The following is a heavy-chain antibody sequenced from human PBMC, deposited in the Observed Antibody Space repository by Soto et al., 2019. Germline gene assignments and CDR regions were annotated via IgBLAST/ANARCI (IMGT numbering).Heavy chain of an antibody. CDR2: INPSGGST. CDR3: ARDRKRALQYVIGRSYNWFDP. J-gene: IGHJ5*02. Sequence: ASVKVSCKASGYTFTSYYMHWVRQAPGQGLEWMGIINPSGGSTSYAQKFQGRVTMTRDTSTSTVYMELSSLRSEDTAVYYCARDRKRALQYVIGRSYNWFDPWGQGTLVTVSS. CDR1: GYTFTSYY. V-gene: IGHV1-46*01. D-gene: IGHD4-4*01.